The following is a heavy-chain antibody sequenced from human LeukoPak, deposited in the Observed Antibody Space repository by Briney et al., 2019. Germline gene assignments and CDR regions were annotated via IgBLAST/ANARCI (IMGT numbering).Heavy chain of an antibody. CDR3: ARSPGYRTNGVCYWNQSFDY. Sequence: GGSLRLSCAASEFSVGSNYMTWVRQAPGKGLEWVSLIYSGGSTYYADSVKGRFTISRDNSKNTLYLQMNSLRAEDTAVYYCARSPGYRTNGVCYWNQSFDYWGQGTLVTVSS. V-gene: IGHV3-66*01. CDR1: EFSVGSNY. J-gene: IGHJ4*02. CDR2: IYSGGST. D-gene: IGHD2-8*01.